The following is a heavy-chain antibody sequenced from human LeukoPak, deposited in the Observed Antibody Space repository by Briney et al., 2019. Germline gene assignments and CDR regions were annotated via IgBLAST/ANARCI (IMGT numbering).Heavy chain of an antibody. CDR1: AGSIGSDALY. CDR2: IHYTRSYSGTT. V-gene: IGHV4-39*01. J-gene: IGHJ4*02. D-gene: IGHD3-10*01. CDR3: AEEYGTGSYYKSSV. Sequence: PSETLSLTCIVSAGSIGSDALYWGWIRQSPGKGLEWIGSIHYTRSYSGTTYYNPSLESRVTVSTDRSKNLCSLKLTSVTAADTAVYYCAEEYGTGSYYKSSVWGKGTLVIVSS.